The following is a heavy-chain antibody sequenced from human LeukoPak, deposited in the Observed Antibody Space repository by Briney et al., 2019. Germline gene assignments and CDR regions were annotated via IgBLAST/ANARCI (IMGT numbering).Heavy chain of an antibody. V-gene: IGHV1-8*01. CDR2: MNPNSGNT. Sequence: ASVKVSCKASGYTFTSYDINWVRQATGQGLEWMGWMNPNSGNTGYAQKFQGRVTMTRNTSISTAYMELSSLRSEDTAVYYCARSLSGWYVYYYYYMDVWGKGTTVTISS. D-gene: IGHD6-19*01. CDR3: ARSLSGWYVYYYYYMDV. J-gene: IGHJ6*03. CDR1: GYTFTSYD.